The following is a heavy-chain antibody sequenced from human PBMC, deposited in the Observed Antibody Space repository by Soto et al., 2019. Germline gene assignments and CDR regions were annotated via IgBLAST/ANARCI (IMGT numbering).Heavy chain of an antibody. CDR1: GDSISNYY. CDR2: IYYSGST. V-gene: IGHV4-59*08. J-gene: IGHJ5*02. D-gene: IGHD6-13*01. Sequence: QMQLQESGPGVVKPSETLSLTCTVSGDSISNYYWSWIRQSPGKGLEWIGYIYYSGSTNYNPSLKRRVTISVDTSKNQFSLKLRSVTAADTAVYYCASCTSWQGRWFDPWGQGTLVTVSS. CDR3: ASCTSWQGRWFDP.